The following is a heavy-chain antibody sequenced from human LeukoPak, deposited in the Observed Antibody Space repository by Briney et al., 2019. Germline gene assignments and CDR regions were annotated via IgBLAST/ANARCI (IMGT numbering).Heavy chain of an antibody. D-gene: IGHD5/OR15-5a*01. J-gene: IGHJ4*02. Sequence: SETLSLTCTVSGGSISSANYYWGWIRQPSGKGLEWIGSVYNSGSTNYNPSLKSRVTISVDTSKNQFSLKLSSVTAADTAVYYCARHSTIDLDYWGQGTLVTVSS. CDR1: GGSISSANYY. CDR2: VYNSGST. CDR3: ARHSTIDLDY. V-gene: IGHV4-39*01.